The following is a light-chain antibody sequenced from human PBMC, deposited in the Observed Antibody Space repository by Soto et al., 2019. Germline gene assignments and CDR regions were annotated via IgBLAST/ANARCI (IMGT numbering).Light chain of an antibody. CDR2: KAS. J-gene: IGKJ2*01. CDR3: QQYKSYPYT. CDR1: HSISRW. Sequence: DIQMTQSPSTLSASVGNRVTITCRASHSISRWLAWYQQKPGKAPKLLISKASSLESGVPSRFSGSGSETDFTLTISSLQPDDFATYYYQQYKSYPYTFGQGTKLEIK. V-gene: IGKV1-5*03.